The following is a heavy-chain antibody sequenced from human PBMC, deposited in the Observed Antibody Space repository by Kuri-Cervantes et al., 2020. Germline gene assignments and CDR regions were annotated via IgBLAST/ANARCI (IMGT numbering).Heavy chain of an antibody. CDR3: ARRPPESAFDY. V-gene: IGHV4-59*12. Sequence: GSLRLSCTVSGGSISSYYWSWIRQPPGKGLEWIGYIYYSGSTNYNPSLKSRVTISVDTSKSQFSLKLSSVTAADTAVYYCARRPPESAFDYWGQGTLVTVSS. CDR1: GGSISSYY. J-gene: IGHJ4*02. CDR2: IYYSGST.